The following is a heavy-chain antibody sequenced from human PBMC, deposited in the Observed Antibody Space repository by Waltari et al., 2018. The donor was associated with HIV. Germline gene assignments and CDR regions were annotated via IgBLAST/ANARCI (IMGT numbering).Heavy chain of an antibody. D-gene: IGHD3-22*01. J-gene: IGHJ3*02. V-gene: IGHV4-59*08. CDR1: GGSISTYY. CDR3: ARHLMPYDSSGGVAFDI. CDR2: IYSSGST. Sequence: QVQLQESGPGLVKPSETMSLTCSVSGGSISTYYWSWIRQPPGKGLEWIVYIYSSGSTNYNPSLKSRVTISVDTSKNQFSLKLSSMTAADTAVYYRARHLMPYDSSGGVAFDIWGQGTMVTVSS.